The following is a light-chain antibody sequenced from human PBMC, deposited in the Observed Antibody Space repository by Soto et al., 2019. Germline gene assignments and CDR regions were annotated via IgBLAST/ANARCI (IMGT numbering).Light chain of an antibody. J-gene: IGKJ1*01. CDR1: QSISSF. CDR3: QPSYSTPPEWT. V-gene: IGKV1-39*01. CDR2: DAS. Sequence: DIQMTQSPSSLSASVGDSITITCRASQSISSFLNWYQQKPGKAPQLLIHDASSLQSGVPSSFSGSGSGTGFTLTISSLQPEDFATYFCQPSYSTPPEWTFGQGTKVEIK.